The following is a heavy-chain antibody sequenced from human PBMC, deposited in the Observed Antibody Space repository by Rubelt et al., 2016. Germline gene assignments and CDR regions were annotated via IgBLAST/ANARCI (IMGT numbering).Heavy chain of an antibody. V-gene: IGHV4-39*01. J-gene: IGHJ4*02. D-gene: IGHD5-18*01. CDR3: ARHPTALDIYYFDY. CDR1: GASISSRSYF. CDR2: INHSGST. Sequence: QLQLQESGPGLVKPSETLSLTCTASGASISSRSYFWGWIRQPPGKGLEWIGEINHSGSTNYNPSLKSRVTISVDTSKNQFSLKLSSVTAADTAVYYCARHPTALDIYYFDYWGQGTLVTVSS.